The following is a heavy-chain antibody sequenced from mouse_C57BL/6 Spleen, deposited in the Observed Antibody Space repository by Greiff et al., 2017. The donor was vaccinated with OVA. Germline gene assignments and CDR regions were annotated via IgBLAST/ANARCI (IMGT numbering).Heavy chain of an antibody. D-gene: IGHD1-1*01. CDR3: ARDLYGSSYWYFDV. V-gene: IGHV3-6*01. Sequence: EVKLVESGPGLVKPSQSLSLTCSVTGYSITSGYYWNWIRQFPGNKLEWMGYISYDGSNNYNPSLKNRISITRDTSKNQFFLKLNSVTTEDTATYYCARDLYGSSYWYFDVWGTGTTVTVSS. CDR1: GYSITSGYY. J-gene: IGHJ1*03. CDR2: ISYDGSN.